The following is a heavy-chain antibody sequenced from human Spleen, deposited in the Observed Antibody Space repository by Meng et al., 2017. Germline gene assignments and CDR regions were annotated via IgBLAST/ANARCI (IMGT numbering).Heavy chain of an antibody. D-gene: IGHD3-10*01. CDR1: GGSISSGGYY. Sequence: LRLSCTVSGGSISSGGYYWSWIRQHPGKGLEWIGYIYFSGSTYYNPSLKSRVTISVDTSKNQFSLKLSSVTAADTAVYYCARDRKARYYYGSGSYYNDYFDYWGQGTLVTVSS. J-gene: IGHJ4*02. CDR2: IYFSGST. V-gene: IGHV4-31*03. CDR3: ARDRKARYYYGSGSYYNDYFDY.